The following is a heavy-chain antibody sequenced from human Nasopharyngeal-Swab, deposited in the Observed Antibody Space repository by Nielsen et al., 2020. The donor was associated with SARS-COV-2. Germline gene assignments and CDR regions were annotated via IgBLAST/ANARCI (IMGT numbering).Heavy chain of an antibody. CDR1: GASISTGRYS. D-gene: IGHD6-13*01. CDR3: ARWSSWYNWLDP. Sequence: SETLSLTCAVSGASISTGRYSWDWIRHPPGKGLECIGSIYYSGTTYYNPSLKSRVTISVDTSKNQFSLKLNSATAADTAVYYCARWSSWYNWLDPWGQGTQVIVSS. J-gene: IGHJ5*02. CDR2: IYYSGTT. V-gene: IGHV4-39*01.